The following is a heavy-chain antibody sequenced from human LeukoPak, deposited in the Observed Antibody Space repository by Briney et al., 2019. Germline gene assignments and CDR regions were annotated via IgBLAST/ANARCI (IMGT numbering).Heavy chain of an antibody. D-gene: IGHD3-22*01. CDR1: GYTFTNYY. CDR3: ARWDYYDSSGYYYRYYFDY. CDR2: INTSGGYT. V-gene: IGHV1-46*01. J-gene: IGHJ4*02. Sequence: ASVKVSCKASGYTFTNYYIHWVRQAPGQGLEWMGIINTSGGYTSYAQSFQGRVTMTRDMSTSTVNMELSSLRSEDTAVYYCARWDYYDSSGYYYRYYFDYWGQGTLVAVSS.